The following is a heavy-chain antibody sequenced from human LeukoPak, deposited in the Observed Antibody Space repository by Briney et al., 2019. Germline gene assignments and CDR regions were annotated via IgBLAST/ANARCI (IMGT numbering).Heavy chain of an antibody. CDR3: AKSLRTTVTYYFDY. CDR1: GFTFSSYA. V-gene: IGHV3-23*01. CDR2: ISGGGDST. Sequence: GGSLRLSCAASGFTFSSYAMSWVRQAPGKGLEWVSAISGGGDSTYYADSVKGRFTISRGNSKNTLYLQMNSLRAEDRAVYYCAKSLRTTVTYYFDYWGQGTLVTVSS. J-gene: IGHJ4*02. D-gene: IGHD4-17*01.